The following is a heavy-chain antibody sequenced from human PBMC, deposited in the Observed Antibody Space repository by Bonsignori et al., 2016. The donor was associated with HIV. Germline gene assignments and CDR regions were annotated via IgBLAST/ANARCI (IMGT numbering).Heavy chain of an antibody. Sequence: GESLKISCAASGFTFSSYEMNWVRQAPGKGLEWVSYSTSSGSTIYYADSVKGRFTISRDNAKNSLYLQMNSLRAEDTAVYYCARGGYCSSTTCYTTGLFDYWGQGTLVTVSS. J-gene: IGHJ4*02. CDR3: ARGGYCSSTTCYTTGLFDY. D-gene: IGHD2-2*01. CDR2: STSSGSTI. CDR1: GFTFSSYE. V-gene: IGHV3-48*03.